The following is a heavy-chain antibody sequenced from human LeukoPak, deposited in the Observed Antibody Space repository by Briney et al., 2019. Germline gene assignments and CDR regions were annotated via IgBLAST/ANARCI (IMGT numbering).Heavy chain of an antibody. CDR2: IFPGDSQT. CDR3: AKFHDTWYGES. Sequence: GESLKISCQGSGYNFATYWIVWVRQMPGKGLEFMGIIFPGDSQTRYSPSFQGQVTILSDTSISTAYLHWSSLQASDTAMYYCAKFHDTWYGESWGQGTLVTVSS. D-gene: IGHD6-13*01. CDR1: GYNFATYW. V-gene: IGHV5-51*01. J-gene: IGHJ5*02.